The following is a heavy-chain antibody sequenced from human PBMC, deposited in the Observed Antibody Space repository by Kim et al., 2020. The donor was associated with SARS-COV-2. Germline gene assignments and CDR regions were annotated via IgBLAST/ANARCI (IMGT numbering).Heavy chain of an antibody. D-gene: IGHD5-12*01. V-gene: IGHV4-31*02. CDR3: ARDPPLRDGYNF. J-gene: IGHJ4*02. Sequence: YYNPSLKSRVTISVDTSKNQFSLKLSSVTAADTAVYYCARDPPLRDGYNFWGQGTLVTVSS.